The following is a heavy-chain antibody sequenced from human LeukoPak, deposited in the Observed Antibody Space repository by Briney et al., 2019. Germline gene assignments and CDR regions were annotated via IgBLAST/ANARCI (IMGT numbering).Heavy chain of an antibody. D-gene: IGHD1-26*01. CDR2: INPNSGGT. J-gene: IGHJ4*02. Sequence: GASVKVSCKASGYTFTGYYMHWVRQAPGQGLEWMGWINPNSGGTNYAQKFQGRVTMTRDTSISTAYMELSRLRSEDTAVYYCARGLSGSYFRSFDYWGQGTLVTVSS. CDR1: GYTFTGYY. CDR3: ARGLSGSYFRSFDY. V-gene: IGHV1-2*02.